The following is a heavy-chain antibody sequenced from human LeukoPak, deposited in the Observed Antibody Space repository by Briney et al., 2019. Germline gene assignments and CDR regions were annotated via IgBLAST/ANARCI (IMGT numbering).Heavy chain of an antibody. CDR3: ARERGKYYYGSGSPTLDY. J-gene: IGHJ4*02. CDR2: ISSSGSTI. CDR1: GFTFSDYY. D-gene: IGHD3-10*01. V-gene: IGHV3-11*04. Sequence: KSGGSLRLSCAASGFTFSDYYMSWIRQAPGKGLEWVSYISSSGSTIYYADSVKGRFTISRDNAKNSLYLQMNSLRAEDTAVYYCARERGKYYYGSGSPTLDYWGQGTLVTVSS.